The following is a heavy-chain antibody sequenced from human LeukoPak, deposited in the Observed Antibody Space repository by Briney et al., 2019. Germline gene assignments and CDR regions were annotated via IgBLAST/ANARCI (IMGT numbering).Heavy chain of an antibody. D-gene: IGHD5-12*01. J-gene: IGHJ4*02. CDR1: GGSISNYY. Sequence: SETLSLTCTVSGGSISNYYWSWIRQPPGKGLEWIGYIYYSGSTNYNPSLKSRVTISLDTSKNQFSLKLNSVTAADAAVYYCARGSSKEGYSGYDFFDYWGQGTLVTVSS. CDR2: IYYSGST. CDR3: ARGSSKEGYSGYDFFDY. V-gene: IGHV4-59*01.